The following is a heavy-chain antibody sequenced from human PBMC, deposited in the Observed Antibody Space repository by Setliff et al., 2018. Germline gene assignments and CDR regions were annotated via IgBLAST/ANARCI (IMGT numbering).Heavy chain of an antibody. V-gene: IGHV1-2*02. CDR2: ISPHTGNT. Sequence: GASVKVSCKASGYNFPGYYLHWVRQAPGQGLEWMGWISPHTGNTQYAQNFQGRVTMTRDTSITTAYMELSSLRSNDTAFYYCARRAFIETMTGYCFDLWGQGTQVTSPQ. D-gene: IGHD3-9*01. J-gene: IGHJ4*02. CDR3: ARRAFIETMTGYCFDL. CDR1: GYNFPGYY.